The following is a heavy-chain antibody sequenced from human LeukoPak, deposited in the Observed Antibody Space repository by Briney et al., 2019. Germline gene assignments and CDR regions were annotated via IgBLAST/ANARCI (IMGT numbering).Heavy chain of an antibody. CDR2: ISGGSNNI. D-gene: IGHD3-3*01. V-gene: IGHV3-23*01. CDR3: AKDQGTAIFGMIIPDWYFDL. CDR1: GFTFSSYA. Sequence: GGSLRLSCAASGFTFSSYAMNWVRQAPGRGLEWVSSISGGSNNINYAGSVKGRFTTSRDNSQNTLYLQMNSLRADDTAVYYCAKDQGTAIFGMIIPDWYFDLWGRGTLVTVSS. J-gene: IGHJ2*01.